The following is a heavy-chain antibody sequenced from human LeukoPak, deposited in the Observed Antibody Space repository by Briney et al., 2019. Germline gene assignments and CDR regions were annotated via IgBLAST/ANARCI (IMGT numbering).Heavy chain of an antibody. V-gene: IGHV1-2*02. CDR2: INPNSGGT. CDR3: ARGPETSYSGSWYYGY. J-gene: IGHJ4*02. Sequence: ASVKVSCKASGYTFTGYDMHWVRQAPGQGLEWMGWINPNSGGTSYAQKFQGRVTMTRDTSISTAYMELSRLRSDDTAVYYCARGPETSYSGSWYYGYWGQGTLVTVSS. D-gene: IGHD6-13*01. CDR1: GYTFTGYD.